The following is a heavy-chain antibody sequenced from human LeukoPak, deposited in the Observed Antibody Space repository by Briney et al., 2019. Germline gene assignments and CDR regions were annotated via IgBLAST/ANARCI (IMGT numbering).Heavy chain of an antibody. CDR3: STTVVNPWYFDY. CDR1: GYTFTGYY. CDR2: INPNSGGT. V-gene: IGHV1-2*02. Sequence: ASVKVSCKASGYTFTGYYMHWVRQAHGQGLEWMGWINPNSGGTNYAQKFQGRVTMTRDTSISTAYMELSRLRSDDTAVYYCSTTVVNPWYFDYWGQGTLVTVSS. J-gene: IGHJ4*02. D-gene: IGHD4-17*01.